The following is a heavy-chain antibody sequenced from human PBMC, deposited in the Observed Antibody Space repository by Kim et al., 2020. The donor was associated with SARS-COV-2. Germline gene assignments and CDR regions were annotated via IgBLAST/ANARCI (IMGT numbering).Heavy chain of an antibody. CDR1: GFTFGDYA. Sequence: GGSLRLSCTASGFTFGDYAMSWVRQAPGKGLEWVGFIRSKAYGGTTEYAASVKGRFTISRDDSKSIAYLQMTSLKTEDSAVYYCTTGYSSGWDFDYWGQGTLVTVSS. D-gene: IGHD6-19*01. J-gene: IGHJ4*02. CDR3: TTGYSSGWDFDY. CDR2: IRSKAYGGTT. V-gene: IGHV3-49*04.